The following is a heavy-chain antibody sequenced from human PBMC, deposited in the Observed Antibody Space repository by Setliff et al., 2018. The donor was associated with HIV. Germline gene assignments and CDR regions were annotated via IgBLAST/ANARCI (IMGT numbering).Heavy chain of an antibody. V-gene: IGHV1-69*05. CDR3: ATTYSSSSLFGFGY. CDR1: AGSFSIFA. CDR2: MMTIFSTT. J-gene: IGHJ4*02. Sequence: GASVKVSCKSSAGSFSIFAINWVRQAPGQGLEWMGGMMTIFSTTNYARKFQGRVTITTDESTGTAYMELSDLRSEDTAVYYCATTYSSSSLFGFGYWGQGTLVTVSS. D-gene: IGHD6-6*01.